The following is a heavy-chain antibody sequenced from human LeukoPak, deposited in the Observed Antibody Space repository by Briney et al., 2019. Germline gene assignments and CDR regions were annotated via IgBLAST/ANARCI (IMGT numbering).Heavy chain of an antibody. CDR1: GGSISSYY. Sequence: SETLSLTCTVSGGSISSYYWSWIRQPAGKGLEWIGRIYTSGSTNYNPSLKSRVTMSVDTSKNQFSLKLSSVTAADTAVCYCARGRPRLLWFGERAFYYYYMDVWGKGTTVTVSS. D-gene: IGHD3-10*01. V-gene: IGHV4-4*07. J-gene: IGHJ6*03. CDR3: ARGRPRLLWFGERAFYYYYMDV. CDR2: IYTSGST.